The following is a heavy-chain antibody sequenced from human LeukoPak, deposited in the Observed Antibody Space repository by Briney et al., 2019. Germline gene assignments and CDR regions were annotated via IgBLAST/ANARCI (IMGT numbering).Heavy chain of an antibody. CDR1: GGTFSSYA. V-gene: IGHV1-69*06. Sequence: ASVKVSCKASGGTFSSYAISWVRQAPGQGLEWMGGIIPIFGTANYAQKFQGRVTITADKSTSTAYMELSSLRSEDTAVYYCARSIPNYDYVWGSYSIRYYSDYWGQGTLVTVSS. D-gene: IGHD3-16*01. J-gene: IGHJ4*02. CDR3: ARSIPNYDYVWGSYSIRYYSDY. CDR2: IIPIFGTA.